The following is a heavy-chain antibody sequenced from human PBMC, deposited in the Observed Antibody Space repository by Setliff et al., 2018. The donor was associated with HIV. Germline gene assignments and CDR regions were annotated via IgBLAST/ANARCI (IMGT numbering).Heavy chain of an antibody. CDR1: GITFSSYG. Sequence: SLRLSCAASGITFSSYGMQWVRQAPGKGLEWVAAVSDDGSDKYYADSVKGRFTISRDNSKDTLYLQMNSLRAEDSGVYYCARDEGPDRTGYYYDSSGYYNYWGQGTLVTVSS. CDR2: VSDDGSDK. D-gene: IGHD3-22*01. V-gene: IGHV3-30*03. CDR3: ARDEGPDRTGYYYDSSGYYNY. J-gene: IGHJ4*02.